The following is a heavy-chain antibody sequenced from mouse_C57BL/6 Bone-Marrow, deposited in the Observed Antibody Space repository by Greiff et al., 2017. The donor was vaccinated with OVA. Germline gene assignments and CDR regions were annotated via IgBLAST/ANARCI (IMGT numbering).Heavy chain of an antibody. CDR2: IDPETGGT. CDR1: GYTFTDYE. J-gene: IGHJ2*01. Sequence: VQLVESGAELVRPGASVTLSCKASGYTFTDYELHWVKQTPVHGLEWIGAIDPETGGTAYNQKFKGKAILTADKSSSTAYMELRSLTSEDSAVYYCTSHYGSSRDYWGQGTTLTVSS. D-gene: IGHD1-1*01. V-gene: IGHV1-15*01. CDR3: TSHYGSSRDY.